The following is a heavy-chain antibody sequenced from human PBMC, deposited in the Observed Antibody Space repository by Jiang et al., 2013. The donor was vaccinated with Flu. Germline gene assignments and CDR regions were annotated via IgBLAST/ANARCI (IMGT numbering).Heavy chain of an antibody. Sequence: QLLEVWGRARSRPGGSLRLSCAASGFTFSASWMSWVRQAPGKGLEWVANIKEDGSYKDYVDSVKGRFTISRDNAKNSLFLQMNSLRAEDTAVYYCATSRHWGQGTLVTVTS. J-gene: IGHJ1*01. CDR1: GFTFSASW. V-gene: IGHV3-7*01. CDR2: IKEDGSYK. CDR3: ATSRH.